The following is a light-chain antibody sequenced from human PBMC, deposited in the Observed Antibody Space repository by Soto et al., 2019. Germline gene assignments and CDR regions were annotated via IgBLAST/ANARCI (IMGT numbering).Light chain of an antibody. Sequence: DIQITQSPSSLSASVGDRVTITCRASQSISPHLNWYQHKPGRPPSLLIFASYILEGGVPSRFSGSGSDAYFTRTIDSLQPEDVSSYYCQHSYITPRYAFGQGTKVEI. V-gene: IGKV1-39*01. CDR3: QHSYITPRYA. CDR1: QSISPH. CDR2: ASY. J-gene: IGKJ2*01.